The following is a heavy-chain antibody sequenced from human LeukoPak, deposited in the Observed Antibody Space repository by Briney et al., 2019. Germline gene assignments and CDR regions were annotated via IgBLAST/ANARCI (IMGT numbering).Heavy chain of an antibody. Sequence: AETLSLTCTVSGDSISSSTSYYWGWIRQPPGKGLEWLGCIYPSGTTYHNPSLKSRVTISVDTSKNYFSLKLSSVTAADTAVYYCARQRGYCSGGSCYRTPHFDYWGQGTLVTVSS. D-gene: IGHD2-15*01. J-gene: IGHJ4*02. CDR2: IYPSGTT. CDR1: GDSISSSTSYY. CDR3: ARQRGYCSGGSCYRTPHFDY. V-gene: IGHV4-39*01.